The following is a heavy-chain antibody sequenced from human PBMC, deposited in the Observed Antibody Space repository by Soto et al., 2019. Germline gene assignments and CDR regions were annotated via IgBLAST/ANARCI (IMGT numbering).Heavy chain of an antibody. V-gene: IGHV2-70*01. D-gene: IGHD5-12*01. Sequence: GPGPTLVNPTQTLTLTCTFSGFSLSTSGMCVSWIRQPPGKALEWLALIDWDDDKYYSTSLKTRLTISKDTSKNQVVLTMTNMDPVDTATYYCARSPGGAIVATIDYYGMDVWGQGTTVTVSS. CDR2: IDWDDDK. CDR3: ARSPGGAIVATIDYYGMDV. CDR1: GFSLSTSGMC. J-gene: IGHJ6*02.